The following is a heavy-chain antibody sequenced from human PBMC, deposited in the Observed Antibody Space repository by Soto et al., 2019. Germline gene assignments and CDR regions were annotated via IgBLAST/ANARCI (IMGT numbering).Heavy chain of an antibody. CDR1: GFTFSDYY. D-gene: IGHD2-2*01. CDR3: ARVIVVVPAAGFDP. V-gene: IGHV3-11*06. CDR2: ISSSSSYT. J-gene: IGHJ5*02. Sequence: QVQLVESGGGLVKPGGSLRLSCAASGFTFSDYYMSWIRQAPGKGLEWVSYISSSSSYTNYADSVKGRFPIPRDNAKNPLYLQKNSLRAEDTAVYYCARVIVVVPAAGFDPWGQGTLVTVSS.